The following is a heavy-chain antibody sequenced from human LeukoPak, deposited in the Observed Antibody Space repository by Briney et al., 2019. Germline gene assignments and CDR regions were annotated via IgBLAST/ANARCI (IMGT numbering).Heavy chain of an antibody. Sequence: GGSLRLSCAASGFTFSDYYMSWIRQAPGKGLEGVSYISSSGSTIYYADSVKGRFTISRDNSKDMVYLQMNSLTTADTAVYYCARSYSLPEYWGRGTLVTVSS. CDR3: ARSYSLPEY. D-gene: IGHD1-26*01. CDR1: GFTFSDYY. V-gene: IGHV3-11*04. J-gene: IGHJ4*02. CDR2: ISSSGSTI.